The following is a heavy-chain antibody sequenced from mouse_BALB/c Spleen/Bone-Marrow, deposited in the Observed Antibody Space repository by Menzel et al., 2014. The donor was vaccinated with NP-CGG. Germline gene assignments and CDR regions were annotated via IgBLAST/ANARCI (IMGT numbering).Heavy chain of an antibody. J-gene: IGHJ3*01. CDR1: GFTFNTYA. Sequence: EVQLVESGGGLAQPKGSLRLSCAASGFTFNTYAMNWVRQAPGKGLEWVARIRSKSNNYATYYADSVKDRFTISRDDSQSMLYLQMNNLKTEDTAMYYCVSHGSWFAYWGQGTLVTVSA. CDR3: VSHGSWFAY. V-gene: IGHV10-1*02. CDR2: IRSKSNNYAT.